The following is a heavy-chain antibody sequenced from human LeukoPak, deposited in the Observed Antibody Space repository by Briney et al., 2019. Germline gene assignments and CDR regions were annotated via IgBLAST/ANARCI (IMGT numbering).Heavy chain of an antibody. J-gene: IGHJ6*03. CDR1: GFTFSSYW. D-gene: IGHD1-26*01. Sequence: GGSLRLSCAASGFTFSSYWMSWVRQAPGKGLEWVANIKQDGSEKYYVDSVKGRFTISRDNAKNSLYLQMNSLRAEDTAVYYCARDASTSLPSSCKWEPCLLGYYYYMDVWGKGTTVTVSS. CDR2: IKQDGSEK. CDR3: ARDASTSLPSSCKWEPCLLGYYYYMDV. V-gene: IGHV3-7*01.